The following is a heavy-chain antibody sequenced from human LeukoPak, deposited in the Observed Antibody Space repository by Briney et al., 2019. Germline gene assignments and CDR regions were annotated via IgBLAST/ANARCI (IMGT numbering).Heavy chain of an antibody. Sequence: GGSLRLSCAASGFTFSSYAMSWVRQAPGKGLEWVSAISGSGGSTYYADSVKGRFTISRDNSKNTLYLQMNSLRAEDTAVYYCAKCQVPAAPAGYYYYMDVWGKGTTVTVSS. CDR2: ISGSGGST. CDR1: GFTFSSYA. CDR3: AKCQVPAAPAGYYYYMDV. D-gene: IGHD2-2*01. J-gene: IGHJ6*03. V-gene: IGHV3-23*01.